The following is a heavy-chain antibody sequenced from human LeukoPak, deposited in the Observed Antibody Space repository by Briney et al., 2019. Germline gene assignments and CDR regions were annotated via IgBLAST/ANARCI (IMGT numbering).Heavy chain of an antibody. D-gene: IGHD4-17*01. V-gene: IGHV3-43D*03. J-gene: IGHJ4*02. CDR3: AKDTDYGDYGFDF. Sequence: PGGSLRLSCAASGFTFADYAMHWVRQVPGKGLEWVSLISWDGGTTYYADSVKGRFTISRDNSKNSLYLQMNSLRAEDTALYYCAKDTDYGDYGFDFWGQGTLVTVSS. CDR2: ISWDGGTT. CDR1: GFTFADYA.